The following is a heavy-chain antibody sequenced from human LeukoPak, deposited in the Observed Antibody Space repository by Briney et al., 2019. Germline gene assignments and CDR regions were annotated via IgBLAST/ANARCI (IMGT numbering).Heavy chain of an antibody. J-gene: IGHJ3*01. CDR1: GGSFSGYY. V-gene: IGHV4-34*01. CDR3: VREASTSYYDRSGYYRQTETFDV. CDR2: INHSGST. D-gene: IGHD3-22*01. Sequence: MSSETLSLTCAVYGGSFSGYYWSWIRQPPGKGLEWIGEINHSGSTNYNPSLKSRVTMSIDTSKNQVSLRLRSVTAADTAMYFCVREASTSYYDRSGYYRQTETFDVWGLGTMVTVSS.